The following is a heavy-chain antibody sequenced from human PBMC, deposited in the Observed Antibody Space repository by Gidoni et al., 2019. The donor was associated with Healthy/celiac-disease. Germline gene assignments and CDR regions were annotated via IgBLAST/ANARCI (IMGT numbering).Heavy chain of an antibody. V-gene: IGHV3-33*01. Sequence: QVQLVESGGGVVQPGRSLRLSCAASGFTLSSYGMHWVRKAPGKGLEWVAVIGYDGSNKYYADSVKGRFTISRDNSKNTLYLQMNSLRAEDTAVYYCAREYYDILTGYYNFDYWGQGTLVTVSS. J-gene: IGHJ4*02. CDR2: IGYDGSNK. D-gene: IGHD3-9*01. CDR3: AREYYDILTGYYNFDY. CDR1: GFTLSSYG.